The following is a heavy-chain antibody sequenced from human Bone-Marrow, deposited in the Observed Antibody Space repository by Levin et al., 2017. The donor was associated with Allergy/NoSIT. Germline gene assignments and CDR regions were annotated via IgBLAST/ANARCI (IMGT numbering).Heavy chain of an antibody. D-gene: IGHD5-12*01. J-gene: IGHJ3*01. Sequence: QPGGSLRLSCAASGFTFRDYWMTWARQTPGRGLEWVASINEDGSQKNYLDSVKGRFTISRDNAKDSVDLQMDYLRDDDTALYYCARHLRGDSAYDGFDVWGHGTMVTFSS. CDR3: ARHLRGDSAYDGFDV. CDR2: INEDGSQK. V-gene: IGHV3-7*03. CDR1: GFTFRDYW.